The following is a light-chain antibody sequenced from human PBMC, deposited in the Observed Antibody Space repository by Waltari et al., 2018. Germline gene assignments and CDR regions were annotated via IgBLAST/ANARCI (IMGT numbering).Light chain of an antibody. CDR1: QSVGSY. V-gene: IGKV3-11*01. CDR2: DAS. J-gene: IGKJ2*01. Sequence: EIVLTQSPATLSLSPGDTATLSCRASQSVGSYLAWYQQKPGKPPRLLIYDASNRATGVPARFRGSGSGTDFTLTISSLEAEDFAVYYCQQRSNWTPHTFGQGARLEIK. CDR3: QQRSNWTPHT.